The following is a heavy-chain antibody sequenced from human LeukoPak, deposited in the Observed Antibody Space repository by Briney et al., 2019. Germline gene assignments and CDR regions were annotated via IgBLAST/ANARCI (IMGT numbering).Heavy chain of an antibody. CDR1: GYTFTSYA. J-gene: IGHJ6*03. CDR2: INTNTENP. CDR3: ARGGYLGYYYYYMDV. D-gene: IGHD1-1*01. V-gene: IGHV7-4-1*02. Sequence: ASVKVSCKASGYTFTSYAMSWGPQAPGQGPEWMGWINTNTENPTYAQGFTGRFVFSLDTSVSTAYLQISSLKAEDTAVYYCARGGYLGYYYYYMDVWGKGTTVTVSS.